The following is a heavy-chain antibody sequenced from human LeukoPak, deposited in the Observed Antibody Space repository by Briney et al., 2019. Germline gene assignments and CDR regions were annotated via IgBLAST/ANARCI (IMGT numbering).Heavy chain of an antibody. D-gene: IGHD2-2*02. CDR2: ISSAGNT. J-gene: IGHJ4*02. V-gene: IGHV3-53*01. CDR3: AAYISGVPH. Sequence: PGGSLRLSCAASGFIVSVHYVSWVRQAPGKGLEWVSVISSAGNTDYADSLGGRFTISRDASKNTLSLQMDSLRADDTAVYYCAAYISGVPHWGQGTLVTVSS. CDR1: GFIVSVHY.